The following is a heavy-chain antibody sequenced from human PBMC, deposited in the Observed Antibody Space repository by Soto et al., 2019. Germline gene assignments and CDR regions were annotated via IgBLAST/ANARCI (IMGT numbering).Heavy chain of an antibody. CDR2: IKQDGSEK. CDR1: GFTFSSYW. V-gene: IGHV3-7*01. D-gene: IGHD3-22*01. Sequence: LRLSCAASGFTFSSYWMSWVRQAPGKGLEWVANIKQDGSEKYYVDSVKGRFTISRDNAKNSLYLQMNSLRAEDTAVYYCARGISDDSSGYYLYYWGQGTLVTVSS. J-gene: IGHJ4*02. CDR3: ARGISDDSSGYYLYY.